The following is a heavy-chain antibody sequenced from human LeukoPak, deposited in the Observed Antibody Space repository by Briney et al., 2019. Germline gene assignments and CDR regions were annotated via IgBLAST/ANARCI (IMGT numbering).Heavy chain of an antibody. CDR3: ARGGSGRKKNWFDP. V-gene: IGHV1-8*01. D-gene: IGHD6-19*01. J-gene: IGHJ5*02. Sequence: ASVRVSCKASGYTFTSYDINWVRQATGQGLEWMGWMNPNSGNTGYAQKFQGRVTMTRNTSISTAYMELSSLRSEDTAVYYCARGGSGRKKNWFDPWGQGTLVTVSS. CDR2: MNPNSGNT. CDR1: GYTFTSYD.